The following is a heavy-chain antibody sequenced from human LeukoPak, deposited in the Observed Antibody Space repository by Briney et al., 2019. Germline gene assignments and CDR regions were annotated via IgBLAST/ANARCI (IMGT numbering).Heavy chain of an antibody. CDR3: ARGLSDTAMALFDY. V-gene: IGHV1-69*13. J-gene: IGHJ4*02. CDR2: IIPIFGTA. D-gene: IGHD5-18*01. CDR1: GGTFSSYA. Sequence: ASVKVSCEASGGTFSSYAISWVRQAPGQGLEWMGGIIPIFGTANYAQKFQGRVTITADESTSTAYMELSSLRSEDTAVYYCARGLSDTAMALFDYWGQGTLVTVSS.